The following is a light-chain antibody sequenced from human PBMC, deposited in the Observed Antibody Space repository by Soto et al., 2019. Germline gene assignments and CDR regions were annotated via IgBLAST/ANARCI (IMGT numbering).Light chain of an antibody. Sequence: EIVLTQSPATLSLSPGERATLSCRASQSVTNSLAWYQQKPGQAPRLLVYDASNRATGIPTRFSGSGSGTDFTLTISSLQPEDFATFYCQQSYSTPITFGQGTRLEI. CDR1: QSVTNS. CDR3: QQSYSTPIT. V-gene: IGKV3-11*01. CDR2: DAS. J-gene: IGKJ5*01.